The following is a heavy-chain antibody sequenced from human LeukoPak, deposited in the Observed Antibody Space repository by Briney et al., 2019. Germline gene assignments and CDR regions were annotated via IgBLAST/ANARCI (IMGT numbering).Heavy chain of an antibody. CDR2: ISGSGGST. D-gene: IGHD3-22*01. V-gene: IGHV3-23*01. CDR1: GFTFSSYA. Sequence: GSLRLSCAASGFTFSSYAMSWVRQAPGKGLEWVSAISGSGGSTYYADSVKGRFTISRDNSKNTLYVQMNSLRAEDTAVYYCARYDSGASFDYWGQGTLVTISS. CDR3: ARYDSGASFDY. J-gene: IGHJ4*02.